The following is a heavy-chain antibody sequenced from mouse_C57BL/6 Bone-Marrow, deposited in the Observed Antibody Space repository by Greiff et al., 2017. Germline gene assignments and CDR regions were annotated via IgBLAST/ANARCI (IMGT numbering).Heavy chain of an antibody. J-gene: IGHJ4*01. CDR3: ARDLLDYYGSSYAMDY. CDR1: GYTFTDYN. V-gene: IGHV1-18*01. CDR2: INPNNGGT. D-gene: IGHD1-1*01. Sequence: EVQLQQSGPELVKPGASVKIPCKASGYTFTDYNMDWVKQSHGKSLEWIGDINPNNGGTIYNQKFKGKATLTVDKSSSTAYMELRSLTSEDTAVYYCARDLLDYYGSSYAMDYWGQGTSVTVSS.